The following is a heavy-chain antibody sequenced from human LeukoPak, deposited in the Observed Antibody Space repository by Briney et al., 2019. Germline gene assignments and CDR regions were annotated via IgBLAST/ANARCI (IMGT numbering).Heavy chain of an antibody. J-gene: IGHJ4*02. CDR1: GYTFITYY. D-gene: IGHD2-2*02. CDR3: ARSDYCSSTSCYMHY. V-gene: IGHV1-46*01. Sequence: ASVKVSCKASGYTFITYYMHWVRQAPGQGLEWMGIINPSGGSTSYAQKFQGRVTMTRDTSTSTVYMELSSLRFEDTAVYYCARSDYCSSTSCYMHYWGQGTLVTVSS. CDR2: INPSGGST.